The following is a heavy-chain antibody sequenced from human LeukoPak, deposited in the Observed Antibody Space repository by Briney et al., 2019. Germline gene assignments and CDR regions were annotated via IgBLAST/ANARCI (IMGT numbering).Heavy chain of an antibody. Sequence: GGSLRLSCAASGFTVSSNYMSWVRQAPGKGLEWVSVIYSGGSTYYADSVKGRFTISRDNSKNTLYLQMNSLRAEDTAVYYCAKDLYSGSYPDAFDIWGQGTMVTVSS. J-gene: IGHJ3*02. CDR1: GFTVSSNY. CDR3: AKDLYSGSYPDAFDI. CDR2: IYSGGST. D-gene: IGHD1-26*01. V-gene: IGHV3-53*05.